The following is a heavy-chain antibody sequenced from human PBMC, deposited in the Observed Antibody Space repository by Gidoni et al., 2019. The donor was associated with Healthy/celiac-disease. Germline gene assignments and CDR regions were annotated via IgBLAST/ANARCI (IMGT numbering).Heavy chain of an antibody. V-gene: IGHV5-10-1*03. J-gene: IGHJ6*02. Sequence: EVQLVQSGAEVKQPGESLRLSCKGSGYRFPSYWISWVRQMPGKGLEWMGRIDPSDSYTNYSPYFQGHVTISADKSISTAYLQWSSLKASDTAMYYCARQGALKGTVVVPAAILGMDVWGQGTTVTVSS. CDR2: IDPSDSYT. D-gene: IGHD2-2*01. CDR1: GYRFPSYW. CDR3: ARQGALKGTVVVPAAILGMDV.